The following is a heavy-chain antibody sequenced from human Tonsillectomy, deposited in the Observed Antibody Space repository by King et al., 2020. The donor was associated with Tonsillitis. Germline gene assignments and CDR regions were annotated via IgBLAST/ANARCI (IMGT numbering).Heavy chain of an antibody. CDR1: GFTFNNYA. CDR2: ISASGGST. CDR3: AKVADASGGYSIDY. Sequence: VQLVESGGGLVQPGGSLRLSCAASGFTFNNYALTWVRQAPGKGLEWGSHISASGGSTFYADYVKGRFTISRDNSKNTLYLQTNNLRADDTAVYYCAKVADASGGYSIDYWGQGPLVTVSS. V-gene: IGHV3-23*04. D-gene: IGHD3-10*01. J-gene: IGHJ4*02.